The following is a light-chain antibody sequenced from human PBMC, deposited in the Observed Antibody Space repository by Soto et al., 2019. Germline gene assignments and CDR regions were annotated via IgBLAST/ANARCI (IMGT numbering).Light chain of an antibody. CDR2: GAS. V-gene: IGKV3-15*01. CDR3: QQYHNWPLT. J-gene: IGKJ4*01. CDR1: QSVSRN. Sequence: EIVMTQSPAALSVSPGEKTTLSCRASQSVSRNLAWYQQRPGQTPRLLIYGASTRATGIPDRFSARGSGTDFTLTISSLKSEDFAVYYCQQYHNWPLTFGGGTKVEIK.